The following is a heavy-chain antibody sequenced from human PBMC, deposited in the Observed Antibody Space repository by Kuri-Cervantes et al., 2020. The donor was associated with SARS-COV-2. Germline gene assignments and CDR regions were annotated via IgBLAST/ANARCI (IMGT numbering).Heavy chain of an antibody. CDR1: GGSFSGYY. Sequence: SETLSLTCAVYGGSFSGYYWSWIRQPPGKGLEWIGEINHSGSTNYNPSLKSRVTISVDTSKNQFSLKLSSVTAADTAVYYCAKTPGYSYGALYFDYWGQGTLVTVSS. J-gene: IGHJ4*02. CDR3: AKTPGYSYGALYFDY. CDR2: INHSGST. V-gene: IGHV4-34*01. D-gene: IGHD5-18*01.